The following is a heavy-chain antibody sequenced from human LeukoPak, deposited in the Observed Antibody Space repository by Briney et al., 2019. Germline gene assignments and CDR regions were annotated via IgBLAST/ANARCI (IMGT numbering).Heavy chain of an antibody. CDR1: GFTFSSYW. CDR3: AGGGVAIDAFDI. Sequence: PGGSLRLSCAASGFTFSSYWMIWVRQAPGKGLEWVANIKQDGSEKYYVDSVKGRFTISRDNAKNSLYLQMNSLRAEDTAVYYCAGGGVAIDAFDIWGQGTMVTVSS. V-gene: IGHV3-7*03. D-gene: IGHD5-12*01. CDR2: IKQDGSEK. J-gene: IGHJ3*02.